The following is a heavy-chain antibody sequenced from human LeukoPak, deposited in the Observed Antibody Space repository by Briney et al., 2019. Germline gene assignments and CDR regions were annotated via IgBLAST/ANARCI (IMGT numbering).Heavy chain of an antibody. CDR1: DFTFTTYW. Sequence: GGSLRLSCAASDFTFTTYWMNWVRQAPGKGLEWVANINQDGSDKDYVGSVKGRFIISRDNSKNSLYLQMNSLRAEDTAVYYCARFTLRVAYAFDIWGQGTMVTVSS. D-gene: IGHD3-3*01. CDR3: ARFTLRVAYAFDI. V-gene: IGHV3-7*01. CDR2: INQDGSDK. J-gene: IGHJ3*02.